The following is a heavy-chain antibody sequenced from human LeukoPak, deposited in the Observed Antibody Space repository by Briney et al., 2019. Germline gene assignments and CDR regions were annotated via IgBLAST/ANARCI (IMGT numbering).Heavy chain of an antibody. CDR2: IYTSGST. CDR3: ARDSWPNYYGSGRPSGMDV. Sequence: SETLSLTCTVSGGSISSGSYYWSWIRQPAGKGLKWIGRIYTSGSTNYNPSLKSRVTISVDTSKNQFSLKLSSVTAADTAVYYCARDSWPNYYGSGRPSGMDVWGQGTTVTVS. J-gene: IGHJ6*02. D-gene: IGHD3-10*01. V-gene: IGHV4-61*02. CDR1: GGSISSGSYY.